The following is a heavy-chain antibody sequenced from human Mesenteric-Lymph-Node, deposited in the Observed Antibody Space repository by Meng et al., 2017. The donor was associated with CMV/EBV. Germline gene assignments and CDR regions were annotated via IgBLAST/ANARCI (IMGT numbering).Heavy chain of an antibody. CDR2: ITTSSSHT. CDR3: ARRPTSG. Sequence: LSLTCAASGFVFRGYGMSWFRQAPGKGLEWVSSITTSSSHTYYADSVKGRFTISRDDAKNSLFLQMSSLRAEDTAMYFCARRPTSGWGQGTLVTVSS. V-gene: IGHV3-21*01. J-gene: IGHJ4*02. CDR1: GFVFRGYG. D-gene: IGHD3-10*01.